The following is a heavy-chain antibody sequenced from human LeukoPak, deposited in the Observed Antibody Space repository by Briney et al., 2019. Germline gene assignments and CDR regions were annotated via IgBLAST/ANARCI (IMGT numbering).Heavy chain of an antibody. J-gene: IGHJ3*02. CDR3: ASGEMATIYPGDAFDI. V-gene: IGHV4-30-4*08. Sequence: SQTLSLTCTVSGGSISSGDYYWSWIRQPPGKGLEWIGYIYYSGSTNYNPSLKSRVTISVDTSKNQFSLKLSSVTAADTAVYYCASGEMATIYPGDAFDIWGQGTMVTVSS. CDR1: GGSISSGDYY. CDR2: IYYSGST. D-gene: IGHD5-24*01.